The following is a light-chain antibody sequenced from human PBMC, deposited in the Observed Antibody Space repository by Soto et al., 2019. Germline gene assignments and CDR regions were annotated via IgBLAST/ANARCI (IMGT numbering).Light chain of an antibody. J-gene: IGKJ1*01. Sequence: DIPMTQSPSTLSASVGDRVTITCRASQSVSNWLAWYQQKPGKAPKLLIYGASNLESGVPSRFSGSGSGTEFTLTISSLQPDDFATYYCQQYNSWTFGQGTKVEIK. V-gene: IGKV1-5*01. CDR3: QQYNSWT. CDR2: GAS. CDR1: QSVSNW.